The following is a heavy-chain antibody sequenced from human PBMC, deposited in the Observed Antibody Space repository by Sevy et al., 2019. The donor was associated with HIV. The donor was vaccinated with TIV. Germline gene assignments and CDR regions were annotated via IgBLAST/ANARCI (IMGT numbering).Heavy chain of an antibody. V-gene: IGHV1-46*01. Sequence: ASVKVSCKASGDTFTNNYIHWVRQAPGQGLEWMGMVDPSDGNTTYDQKFQGRVTMTRDTSTSILYMDLSSLRSEDTAVYYCVRADPDQHFDSWGQGTLVTVSS. CDR2: VDPSDGNT. CDR1: GDTFTNNY. J-gene: IGHJ4*02. CDR3: VRADPDQHFDS.